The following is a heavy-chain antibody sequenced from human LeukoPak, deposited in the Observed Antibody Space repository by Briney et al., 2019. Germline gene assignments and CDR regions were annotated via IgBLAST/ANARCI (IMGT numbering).Heavy chain of an antibody. V-gene: IGHV4-34*01. D-gene: IGHD2-2*02. J-gene: IGHJ6*02. CDR1: GGSFSGYY. CDR3: ARGYCSSTSCYTYGMDV. Sequence: SETLSLTCAVYGGSFSGYYWSWIRQPPGKGLEWIGEINHSGSTNYNPSLKSRVTISVDTSKNQFSLMLSSVTAADTAVYYCARGYCSSTSCYTYGMDVWGQGTTVTVSS. CDR2: INHSGST.